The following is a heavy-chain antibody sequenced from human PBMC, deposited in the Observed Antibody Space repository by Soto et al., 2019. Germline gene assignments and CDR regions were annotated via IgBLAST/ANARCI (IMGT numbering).Heavy chain of an antibody. CDR3: AKDLFGNYADYFDY. V-gene: IGHV3-23*01. J-gene: IGHJ4*02. Sequence: GGSLRLSCAASGFTFSSYAMSWLRQAPGKGLEWVSGISGSGANTYYADSVKGRFTISRDNSKNTLYLQMNSLRVEDTAVYYCAKDLFGNYADYFDYWGQGTLVTVSS. CDR2: ISGSGANT. D-gene: IGHD4-4*01. CDR1: GFTFSSYA.